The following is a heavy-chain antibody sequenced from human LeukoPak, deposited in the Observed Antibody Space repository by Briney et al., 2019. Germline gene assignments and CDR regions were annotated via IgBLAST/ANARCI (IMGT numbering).Heavy chain of an antibody. CDR3: AKDRNGDYSWYFDY. V-gene: IGHV3-30*02. Sequence: GGSLRLSCATSGFTFSIYVMHWVRQAPGKGLEWVAFIRYAGINKYYADSVKGRFTISRDNSKNTLYLQMNNLRPNDTAVYYCAKDRNGDYSWYFDYWGQGTLVTVSS. CDR2: IRYAGINK. J-gene: IGHJ4*02. CDR1: GFTFSIYV. D-gene: IGHD4-17*01.